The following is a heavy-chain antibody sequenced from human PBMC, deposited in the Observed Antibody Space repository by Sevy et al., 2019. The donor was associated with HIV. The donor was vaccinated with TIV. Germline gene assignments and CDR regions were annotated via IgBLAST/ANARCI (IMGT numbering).Heavy chain of an antibody. D-gene: IGHD3-16*02. CDR2: MNPNSGNT. V-gene: IGHV1-8*01. Sequence: ASVKVSCKASGYTFTSYDINWVRQATGQGLEWMGWMNPNSGNTGYAQKFQGRVTMTRNTSISTAYMELSSLRSEDTAVYYCAGGSTYYDYGWGSYRHYYYGMDVWGQGTTVTVSS. CDR1: GYTFTSYD. CDR3: AGGSTYYDYGWGSYRHYYYGMDV. J-gene: IGHJ6*02.